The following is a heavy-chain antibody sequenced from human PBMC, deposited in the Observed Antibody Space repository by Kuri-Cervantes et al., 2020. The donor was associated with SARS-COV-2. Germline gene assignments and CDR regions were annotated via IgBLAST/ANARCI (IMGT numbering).Heavy chain of an antibody. D-gene: IGHD3-10*01. CDR1: GFTFSNAW. V-gene: IGHV3-15*01. CDR2: IKSKTDGGTS. J-gene: IGHJ2*01. Sequence: GESLKISCAASGFTFSNAWMSWVRQAPGKGLEWVGRIKSKTDGGTSDYAAPVKGRFTISSGDSKNTLYLQMNSLKTEDTAVYFCTRRGPPLWYFDLWGRGTLVTVSS. CDR3: TRRGPPLWYFDL.